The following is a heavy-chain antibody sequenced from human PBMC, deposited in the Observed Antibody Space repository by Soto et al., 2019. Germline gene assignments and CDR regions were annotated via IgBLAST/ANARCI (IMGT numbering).Heavy chain of an antibody. CDR3: AKNQERELPRVIDF. J-gene: IGHJ4*02. V-gene: IGHV3-23*01. CDR1: GLTFSNYA. CDR2: MSGSSSTT. D-gene: IGHD1-7*01. Sequence: VGSLRLSCATSGLTFSNYAMSWVRQAPGGGLEWVSSMSGSSSTTYYADSVRGRFTISRDRSKNTLYLQMSSLRAEDTALYYCAKNQERELPRVIDFWGQGTLVTVSS.